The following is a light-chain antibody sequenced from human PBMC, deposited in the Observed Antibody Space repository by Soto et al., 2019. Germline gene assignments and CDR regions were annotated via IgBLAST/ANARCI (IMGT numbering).Light chain of an antibody. CDR3: QVCERFSDHNFV. CDR1: NIGTKS. CDR2: DDQ. J-gene: IGLJ1*01. V-gene: IGLV3-21*02. Sequence: SYELTQPPSVSVSPGQTASITCGGDNIGTKSVHWYQQRPGQPPVLVVYDDQKRPSGIPERFSGSNSGNTATLTISRVETGDEADYYCQVCERFSDHNFVFGDGTKLTVL.